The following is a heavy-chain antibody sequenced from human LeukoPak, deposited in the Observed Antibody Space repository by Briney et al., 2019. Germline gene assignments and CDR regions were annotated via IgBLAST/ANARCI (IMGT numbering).Heavy chain of an antibody. Sequence: GGSLRLSCAASGFTFSDYNMRWIRQAPGKGLEWVSSISRSGSTKYYADSVKGRFTISRDNAKNSLFLQMNSLRAEDTAVYYCAKDLPKEIANFDYWGQGTLVTVSS. CDR2: ISRSGSTK. CDR3: AKDLPKEIANFDY. V-gene: IGHV3-11*01. CDR1: GFTFSDYN. D-gene: IGHD5-24*01. J-gene: IGHJ4*02.